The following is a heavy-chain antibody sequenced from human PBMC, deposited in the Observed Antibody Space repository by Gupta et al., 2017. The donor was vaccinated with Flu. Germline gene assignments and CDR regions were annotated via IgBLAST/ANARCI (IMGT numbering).Heavy chain of an antibody. Sequence: QVQLVQSGAEVKKPGSSVQVSCKASGGTFSSYAISWVRQAPGQGLEWMGGIIPIFGTANYAQKFQGRVTITADESTSTAYMELSSLRSEDTAVYYCARLYYDSSGYASPDRGKNYYYYYGMDVWGQGTTVTVSS. V-gene: IGHV1-69*01. CDR1: GGTFSSYA. CDR3: ARLYYDSSGYASPDRGKNYYYYYGMDV. CDR2: IIPIFGTA. J-gene: IGHJ6*02. D-gene: IGHD3-22*01.